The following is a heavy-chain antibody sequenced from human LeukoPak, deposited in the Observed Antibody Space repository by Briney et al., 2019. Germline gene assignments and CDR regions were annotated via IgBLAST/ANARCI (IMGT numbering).Heavy chain of an antibody. CDR2: IYTSGST. CDR3: ARWDRDAFDI. CDR1: GGSISSGSYY. Sequence: SQTLSLTCTVSGGSISSGSYYWSWIRQPAGKGLGWIGRIYTSGSTNYNPSLKSRVTISVDTSKNQFSLKLSSVTAADTAVYYCARWDRDAFDIWGQGTMVTVSS. J-gene: IGHJ3*02. D-gene: IGHD1-26*01. V-gene: IGHV4-61*02.